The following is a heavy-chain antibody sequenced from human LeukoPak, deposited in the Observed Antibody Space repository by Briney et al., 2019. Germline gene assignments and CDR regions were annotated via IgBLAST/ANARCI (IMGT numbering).Heavy chain of an antibody. CDR1: GGSISNYY. Sequence: SETLSLTCTVSGGSISNYYWNWIRQPPGKGLEWIGYIYYSGSTNYNPSLKSRVTISVDTSKNQFSLKLTSVTAADTAVYYCARGAVTTNDAFDIWGQGTMVTVSS. D-gene: IGHD4-17*01. J-gene: IGHJ3*02. CDR3: ARGAVTTNDAFDI. V-gene: IGHV4-59*01. CDR2: IYYSGST.